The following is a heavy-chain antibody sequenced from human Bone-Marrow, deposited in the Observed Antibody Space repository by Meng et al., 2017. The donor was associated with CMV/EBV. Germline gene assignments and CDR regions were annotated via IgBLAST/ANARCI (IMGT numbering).Heavy chain of an antibody. CDR3: ARAGGTYETLYGMDV. Sequence: GGSLRLSCEASGFSFSNYWMSWVRQAPGRGQEWVANIKHDGSDKYYVDSVKGRFTVSRDNAKNSLYFQMNSLRAEDTAVYYCARAGGTYETLYGMDVWGQGTKVTVSS. CDR2: IKHDGSDK. D-gene: IGHD3-16*01. CDR1: GFSFSNYW. J-gene: IGHJ6*02. V-gene: IGHV3-7*01.